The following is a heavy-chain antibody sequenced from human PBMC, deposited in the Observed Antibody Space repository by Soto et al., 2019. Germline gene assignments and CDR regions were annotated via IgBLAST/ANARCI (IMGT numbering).Heavy chain of an antibody. CDR1: GGSISSGDYY. CDR2: IYYSGST. J-gene: IGHJ4*02. D-gene: IGHD2-15*01. V-gene: IGHV4-30-4*01. Sequence: NPSETLSLTCTVSGGSISSGDYYWSWIRQPPGKGLEWIGYIYYSGSTYYNPSLKSRVTISVDTSKNQFSLKLSSVTAADTAVYYCARGSDTLGYCSGGSCKLDYWGQGTLVTVSS. CDR3: ARGSDTLGYCSGGSCKLDY.